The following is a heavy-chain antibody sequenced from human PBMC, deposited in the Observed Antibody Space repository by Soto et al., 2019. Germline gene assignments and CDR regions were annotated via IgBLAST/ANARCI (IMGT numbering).Heavy chain of an antibody. Sequence: GESLKISCKGSGYSFTSYWIGWVRQMPGKGLEWMGIIYPGDSDTRYSPYFQGQVTISADKSISTAYLQWSSLKASDTAMYYCASQNTAGSTGYYNDAFDIWGQGTMVTVSS. CDR1: GYSFTSYW. CDR2: IYPGDSDT. CDR3: ASQNTAGSTGYYNDAFDI. J-gene: IGHJ3*02. V-gene: IGHV5-51*01. D-gene: IGHD3-9*01.